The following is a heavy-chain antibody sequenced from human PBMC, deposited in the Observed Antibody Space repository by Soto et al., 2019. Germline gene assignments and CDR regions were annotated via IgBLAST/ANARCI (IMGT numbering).Heavy chain of an antibody. V-gene: IGHV4-30-4*01. J-gene: IGHJ4*02. CDR3: AGVSAVSAEHYFDF. CDR1: GASVTSTGYY. D-gene: IGHD6-19*01. CDR2: ILHHANA. Sequence: QVQLRESGPGLMRPSQTLSLTCTVSGASVTSTGYYWTWIRQSPGKGLEWLGNILHHANADYSPSPKTRLSISLDSSKSQFSLKLNALSAADTAIYFCAGVSAVSAEHYFDFWGQGALVTVSS.